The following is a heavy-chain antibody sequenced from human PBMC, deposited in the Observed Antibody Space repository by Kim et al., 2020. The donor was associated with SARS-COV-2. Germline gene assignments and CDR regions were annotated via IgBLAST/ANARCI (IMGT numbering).Heavy chain of an antibody. J-gene: IGHJ6*02. CDR1: GYTFDDYY. Sequence: ASVKVSCKASGYTFDDYYIHWVRQAPGQGLEWMGRINTDTGVPNYAQKFQGRVTMTRDTSINTAYMELSGLRSDDTVIYYCAREASPRGFDLWGQGTTVT. V-gene: IGHV1-2*05. D-gene: IGHD5-12*01. CDR2: INTDTGVP. CDR3: AREASPRGFDL.